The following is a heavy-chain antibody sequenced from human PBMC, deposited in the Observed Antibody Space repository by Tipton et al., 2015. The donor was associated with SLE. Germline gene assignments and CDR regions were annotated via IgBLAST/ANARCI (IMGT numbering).Heavy chain of an antibody. CDR2: IWYDGSEK. J-gene: IGHJ4*02. CDR1: GFTFDDYA. Sequence: SLRLSCAASGFTFDDYAMHWVRQAPWKGLEWVAVIWYDGSEKYSVDSVKGRITISRDNDKNSLYRQMNSLRAEETAVYYCARVRSLKGFDYWGQGTLVTVSS. CDR3: ARVRSLKGFDY. V-gene: IGHV3-33*08.